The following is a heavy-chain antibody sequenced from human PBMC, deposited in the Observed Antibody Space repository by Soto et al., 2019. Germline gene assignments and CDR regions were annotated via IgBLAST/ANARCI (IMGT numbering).Heavy chain of an antibody. Sequence: GGSLRLSCAASGFTFSTFAMNWVRQAPGKGLEWVSGITGGSGFTFYADSVKGRFTISRDDSENTLFLQMSSLRAEDTAKYYCAKSGPTNYFDFWGQGTLVTVS. V-gene: IGHV3-23*01. CDR1: GFTFSTFA. CDR2: ITGGSGFT. CDR3: AKSGPTNYFDF. J-gene: IGHJ4*02. D-gene: IGHD1-26*01.